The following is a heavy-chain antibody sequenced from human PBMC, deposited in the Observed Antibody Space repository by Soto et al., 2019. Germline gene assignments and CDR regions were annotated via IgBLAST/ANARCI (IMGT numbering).Heavy chain of an antibody. CDR3: ARVPSFHDYDSSCYSYGDY. CDR1: GYTFTSYG. J-gene: IGHJ4*02. D-gene: IGHD3-22*01. Sequence: ASVKVSCKASGYTFTSYGISCVRQAPGQGLVWMGWISAYNGNTNYAQTFLGRVTMTTDTSTSTAYMELRSLRADDTAVYYCARVPSFHDYDSSCYSYGDYWGQGTLVTVSS. V-gene: IGHV1-18*01. CDR2: ISAYNGNT.